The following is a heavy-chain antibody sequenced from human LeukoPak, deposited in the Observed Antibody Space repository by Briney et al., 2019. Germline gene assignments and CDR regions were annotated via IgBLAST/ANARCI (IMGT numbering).Heavy chain of an antibody. Sequence: GGSLRLSCAASGFTVISNLMTWVRQSPGRGLEWLSSIYSGGATYYADSVKSRFTISRDHSNNSVSLQMTNLRVEDTAIYYCARGAYRISWPGIDYWGQGTLVTVSS. D-gene: IGHD3-16*02. CDR2: IYSGGAT. J-gene: IGHJ4*02. V-gene: IGHV3-53*01. CDR1: GFTVISNL. CDR3: ARGAYRISWPGIDY.